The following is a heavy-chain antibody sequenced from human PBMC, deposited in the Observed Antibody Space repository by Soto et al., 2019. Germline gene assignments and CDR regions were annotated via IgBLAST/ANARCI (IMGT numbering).Heavy chain of an antibody. Sequence: QVQLQQWGAGLLKPSETLSLTCAVYGGSFSGYYWSWIRQPPGKGLEWIGEINHSGSTNYNPFLKSRVIISVDTSKNQSSLKLSSVTAADTAVYYSARDYGDYEAYFQHCGQGTLVTVSS. D-gene: IGHD4-17*01. V-gene: IGHV4-34*01. CDR1: GGSFSGYY. CDR2: INHSGST. CDR3: ARDYGDYEAYFQH. J-gene: IGHJ1*01.